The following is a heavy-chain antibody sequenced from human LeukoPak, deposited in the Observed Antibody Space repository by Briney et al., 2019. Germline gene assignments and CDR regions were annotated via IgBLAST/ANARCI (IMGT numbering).Heavy chain of an antibody. CDR1: GGSISSSSYY. J-gene: IGHJ6*03. V-gene: IGHV4-39*01. CDR2: IYYSGST. CDR3: ARSVKGHMDV. Sequence: SETLSLTCTVSGGSISSSSYYWGWIRQPPGKGLEWIGSIYYSGSTYYNPSLKSRVTISVDTSKNQFSLKLSSVTAADTAVYYCARSVKGHMDVWGKGTTVTVSS.